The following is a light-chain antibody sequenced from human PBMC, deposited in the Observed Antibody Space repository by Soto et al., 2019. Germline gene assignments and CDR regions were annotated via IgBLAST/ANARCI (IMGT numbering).Light chain of an antibody. CDR3: AAWDDSRVV. Sequence: QSVLTQPPSASGTPGQRVTISCSGSSSNIGSNYVYWYQQLPGTAPKLLIYRNNQRPSGVPDRFSGSKSGTSASLAIRGLRSEDEADDYCAAWDDSRVVFCGGTKLTVL. V-gene: IGLV1-47*01. J-gene: IGLJ2*01. CDR1: SSNIGSNY. CDR2: RNN.